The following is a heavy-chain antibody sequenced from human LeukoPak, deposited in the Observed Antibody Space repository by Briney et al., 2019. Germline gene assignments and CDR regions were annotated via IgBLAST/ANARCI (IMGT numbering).Heavy chain of an antibody. CDR2: INTNNGNT. J-gene: IGHJ4*02. CDR3: AREREETYGSGSYTFDH. Sequence: ASVKVSCKASGYTFSSYVLSWVRQAPGQGLEWMGWINTNNGNTNYVKRLQGRVTMTTDTSTSTAYMELRSLRSDDTAVYYCAREREETYGSGSYTFDHWGQGTLVTVSS. CDR1: GYTFSSYV. D-gene: IGHD3-10*01. V-gene: IGHV1-18*01.